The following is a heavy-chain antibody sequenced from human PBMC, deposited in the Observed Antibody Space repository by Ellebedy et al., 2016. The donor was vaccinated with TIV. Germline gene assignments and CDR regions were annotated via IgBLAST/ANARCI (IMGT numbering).Heavy chain of an antibody. CDR1: GFTFNSYN. D-gene: IGHD3-10*01. CDR3: AHSIRGVWNYYYGVDV. CDR2: LSGSGGAT. J-gene: IGHJ6*02. V-gene: IGHV3-23*01. Sequence: GESLKISCAASGFTFNSYNMHWVRQAPGKGLEWVSSLSGSGGATYYADSVQGRFTVSRDNSKNTLYLQMNSLRAEDTAVYYCAHSIRGVWNYYYGVDVWGQGNTVTVSS.